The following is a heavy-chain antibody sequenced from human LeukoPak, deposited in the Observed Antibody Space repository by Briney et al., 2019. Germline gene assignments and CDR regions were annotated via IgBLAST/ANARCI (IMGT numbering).Heavy chain of an antibody. V-gene: IGHV4-34*01. Sequence: PSETLSLTCAVYGGSLSGHYWSWIRQPPGKGLEWIGEINHSGSTNYNPSLKSRVTISVDTSKNQFSLKLSSVTAADTAVYYCAREDDSSGYPNWFDPWGQGTLVTVSS. CDR1: GGSLSGHY. CDR3: AREDDSSGYPNWFDP. CDR2: INHSGST. D-gene: IGHD3-22*01. J-gene: IGHJ5*02.